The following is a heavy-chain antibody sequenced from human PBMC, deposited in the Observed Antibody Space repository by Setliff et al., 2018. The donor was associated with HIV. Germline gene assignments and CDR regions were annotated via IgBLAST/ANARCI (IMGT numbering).Heavy chain of an antibody. D-gene: IGHD3-3*01. CDR2: IIPILGVA. J-gene: IGHJ6*03. Sequence: SMKVSCKASRSTFNSHTINWVRQAPGQGLDWMGRIIPILGVANYAQRFQGKVTITADKSTSTAYMELTSLRFDDTAMYYCVRGVQSPPHYSYYYMDVWGEGTMVTVSS. CDR3: VRGVQSPPHYSYYYMDV. V-gene: IGHV1-69*02. CDR1: RSTFNSHT.